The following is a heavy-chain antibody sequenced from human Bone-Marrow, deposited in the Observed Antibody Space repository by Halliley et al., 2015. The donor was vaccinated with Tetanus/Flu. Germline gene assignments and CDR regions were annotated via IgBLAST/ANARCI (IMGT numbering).Heavy chain of an antibody. D-gene: IGHD3-10*01. J-gene: IGHJ6*02. V-gene: IGHV3-23*01. CDR2: SGSAGRT. Sequence: SGSAGRTFDADSVKGRFTISRDNSKNTLYLQMNRLRAEDTAVFYCAKGAYYGSGTFFYYGMDVWGQGTTVTVSS. CDR3: AKGAYYGSGTFFYYGMDV.